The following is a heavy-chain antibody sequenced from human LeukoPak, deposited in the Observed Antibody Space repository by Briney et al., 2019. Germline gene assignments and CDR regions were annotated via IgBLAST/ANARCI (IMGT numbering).Heavy chain of an antibody. CDR1: GGTFSSYA. D-gene: IGHD5-18*01. CDR2: IIPILGIA. V-gene: IGHV1-69*04. Sequence: SVKVSCKASGGTFSSYAISWVRQAPGQGLEWMGRIIPILGIANYAQKFQGRVTMTRDTSTSTVYMELSSLRSEDTAVYYCAREARSYGRFFDYWGQGTLVTVSS. CDR3: AREARSYGRFFDY. J-gene: IGHJ4*02.